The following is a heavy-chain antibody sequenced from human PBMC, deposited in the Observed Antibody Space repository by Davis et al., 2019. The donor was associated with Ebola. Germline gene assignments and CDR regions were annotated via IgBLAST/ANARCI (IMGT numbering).Heavy chain of an antibody. V-gene: IGHV3-21*01. CDR1: GFTVSSNY. J-gene: IGHJ4*02. CDR2: ISSSSSYI. CDR3: ARVVAIDNVWASCFDY. Sequence: PGGSLRLSCAASGFTVSSNYMSWVRQAPGQGLEWVSSISSSSSYIYYADSVKGRFTISRDNAKNLLYLQMNSLRAEDTAVYYCARVVAIDNVWASCFDYWGQGTLVTVSS. D-gene: IGHD2-21*01.